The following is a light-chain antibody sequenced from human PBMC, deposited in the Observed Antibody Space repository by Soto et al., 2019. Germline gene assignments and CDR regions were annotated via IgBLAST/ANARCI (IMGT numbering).Light chain of an antibody. Sequence: DIQMTQSPSTLSGSVGDRVTITSRASQTISSWLALYQQKPGKAPKLLIYKAATLKSGVPSRFSGSGSGTAFTLTISSLQPDDFAPYYCQHYNSYSEAFGQGTKVELK. CDR1: QTISSW. CDR2: KAA. V-gene: IGKV1-5*03. J-gene: IGKJ1*01. CDR3: QHYNSYSEA.